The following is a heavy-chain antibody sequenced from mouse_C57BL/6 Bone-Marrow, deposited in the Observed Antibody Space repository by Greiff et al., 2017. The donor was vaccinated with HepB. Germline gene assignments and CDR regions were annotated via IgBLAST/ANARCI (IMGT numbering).Heavy chain of an antibody. J-gene: IGHJ2*01. CDR2: IYPGDGDT. Sequence: QVTLKVSGAELVKPGASVKISCKASGYAFSSYWMNWVKQRPGKGLEWNGQIYPGDGDTNYNGKFKGKATLTADKSSSTAYMQLSSLTSEDAAVYFCARSYYGSGGYWGQGTTLTVSS. CDR1: GYAFSSYW. CDR3: ARSYYGSGGY. V-gene: IGHV1-80*01. D-gene: IGHD1-1*01.